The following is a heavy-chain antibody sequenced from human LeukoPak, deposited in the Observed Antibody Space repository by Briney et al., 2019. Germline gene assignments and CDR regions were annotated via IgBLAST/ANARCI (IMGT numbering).Heavy chain of an antibody. J-gene: IGHJ4*02. Sequence: SETLSLTCAVYGGSFSDYYWSWIRQPPGKGQEWIGEINHSGSTNYNPSLKSRVTISADSSKNQFSLKLSSVTAADTAVYYCAREGVPAATYSFDFWGQGTLVTVSS. CDR1: GGSFSDYY. D-gene: IGHD2-2*01. V-gene: IGHV4-34*01. CDR2: INHSGST. CDR3: AREGVPAATYSFDF.